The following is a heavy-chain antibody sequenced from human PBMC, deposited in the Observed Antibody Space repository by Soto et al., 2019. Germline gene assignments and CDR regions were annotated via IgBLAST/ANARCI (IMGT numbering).Heavy chain of an antibody. CDR2: INPSGGST. CDR1: GYTFTSYY. J-gene: IGHJ4*02. CDR3: ARALPRIVAPREGDY. D-gene: IGHD6-6*01. V-gene: IGHV1-46*01. Sequence: ASVKVSCKASGYTFTSYYVHWVRQAPGQGLEWLGIINPSGGSTSYAQKFQGRVTMTGDTSTSTVYMELSSLRSEDTAVYYCARALPRIVAPREGDYWGQGTLVTVSS.